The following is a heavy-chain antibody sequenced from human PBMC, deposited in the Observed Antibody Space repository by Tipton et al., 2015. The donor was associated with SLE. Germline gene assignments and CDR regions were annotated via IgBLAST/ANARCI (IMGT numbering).Heavy chain of an antibody. D-gene: IGHD2-15*01. J-gene: IGHJ4*02. CDR2: IYYSANT. Sequence: TLSLTCTVSGGSISSGGYYWSWIRQHPGKGLEWIGYIYYSANTYYNPSLKSRVTISVDTSKNQFSLKLSSVTAADTAVYYCARSSGDSLYYFNYWGQGALVTVSS. CDR1: GGSISSGGYY. V-gene: IGHV4-31*03. CDR3: ARSSGDSLYYFNY.